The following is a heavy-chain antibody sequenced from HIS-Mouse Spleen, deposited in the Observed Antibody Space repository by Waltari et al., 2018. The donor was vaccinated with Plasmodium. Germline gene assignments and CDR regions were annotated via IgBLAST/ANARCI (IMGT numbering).Heavy chain of an antibody. CDR2: IYYSGST. V-gene: IGHV4-59*08. CDR3: ARLRYSYGYFDY. CDR1: GGSIISYY. Sequence: QVQLQESGPGLVKPSETLSLTCTVSGGSIISYYWSWIRQPPGKGLEWIGYIYYSGSTNYNPSPKSRVTISVDTSKNQFSLKLSSVTAADTAVYYCARLRYSYGYFDYWGQGTLVTVSS. D-gene: IGHD5-18*01. J-gene: IGHJ4*02.